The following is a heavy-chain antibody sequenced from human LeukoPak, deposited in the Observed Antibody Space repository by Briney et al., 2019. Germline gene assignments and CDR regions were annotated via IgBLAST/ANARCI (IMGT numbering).Heavy chain of an antibody. J-gene: IGHJ4*02. CDR2: IYTSGST. CDR1: GGSISSYY. V-gene: IGHV4-4*07. CDR3: AREEAVAGRGVFDY. D-gene: IGHD6-19*01. Sequence: SETLSLTCTVSGGSISSYYWSWIRQPAGKGLEGIGRIYTSGSTNYNPSLKSRVTMSVDTSKNQFSLKLSSVTAADTAVYYCAREEAVAGRGVFDYWGQGTLVTVSS.